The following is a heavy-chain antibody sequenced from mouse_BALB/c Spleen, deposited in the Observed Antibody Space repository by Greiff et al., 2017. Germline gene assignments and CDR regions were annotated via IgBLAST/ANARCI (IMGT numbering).Heavy chain of an antibody. D-gene: IGHD1-2*01. J-gene: IGHJ2*01. V-gene: IGHV3-2*02. CDR1: GYSITSDYA. Sequence: DVQLQESGPGLVKPSQSLSLTCTVTGYSITSDYAWNWIRQFPGNKLEWMGYISYSGSTSYNPSLKSRISITRDTSKNQFFLQLNSVTTEDTATYYCASLLRLRFDYWGQGTTLTVSS. CDR3: ASLLRLRFDY. CDR2: ISYSGST.